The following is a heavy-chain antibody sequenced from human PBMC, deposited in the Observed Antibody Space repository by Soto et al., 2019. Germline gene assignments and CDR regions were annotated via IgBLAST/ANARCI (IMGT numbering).Heavy chain of an antibody. Sequence: ASVKVSCKASGYTFTDNYVHWVRQAPGQGLEWMGWINPKSGGTNYAHKFQERVTMTSDTSITTAYMELGRLGSDDTAVYYCAIDWGYSISRYYFDSWGQGTLVTVS. CDR2: INPKSGGT. CDR1: GYTFTDNY. V-gene: IGHV1-2*02. D-gene: IGHD3-3*02. J-gene: IGHJ4*02. CDR3: AIDWGYSISRYYFDS.